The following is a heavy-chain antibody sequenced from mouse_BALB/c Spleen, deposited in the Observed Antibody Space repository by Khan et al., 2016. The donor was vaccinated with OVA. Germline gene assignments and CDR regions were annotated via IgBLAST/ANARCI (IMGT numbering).Heavy chain of an antibody. CDR3: TRIYGSDFDY. V-gene: IGHV1-20*02. CDR2: INPHIGET. J-gene: IGHJ2*01. Sequence: VQLQQSGPELVKPGASVKISCKASGYSFTGYFMNWVMQSHGKSLEWIGRINPHIGETFYNQKFKGKATLTVDESSSTAHMELRSLASEDSVVYYCTRIYGSDFDYWGQGTTLTVSS. D-gene: IGHD1-1*01. CDR1: GYSFTGYF.